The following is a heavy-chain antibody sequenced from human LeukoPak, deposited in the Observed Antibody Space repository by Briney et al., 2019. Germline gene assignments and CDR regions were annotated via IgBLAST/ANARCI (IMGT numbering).Heavy chain of an antibody. J-gene: IGHJ3*01. CDR1: GGSISSYY. V-gene: IGHV4-59*01. CDR3: ARDRFDFPGAFDV. D-gene: IGHD5-12*01. Sequence: SEALSLTCTVSGGSISSYYWSWIRQPPGKGLEWIGYIYYSGSTNYNPSLKSRDTISVDTSKNQFSLKLSSVTAADTAVYYCARDRFDFPGAFDVWNLGTMVIVSS. CDR2: IYYSGST.